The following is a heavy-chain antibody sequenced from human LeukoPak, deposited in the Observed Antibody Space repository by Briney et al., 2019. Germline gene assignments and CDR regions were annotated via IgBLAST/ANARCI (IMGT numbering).Heavy chain of an antibody. Sequence: GGSLRLSCAASGFTFSSYAMCWVGQSPGKGLEWVSVIGSSGGSTYYADSVKGRFTISRDNSKNTLYLQMNSLRAEDTAVYYCAKTKYTSGWYEFDYWGQGTLVTVSS. CDR1: GFTFSSYA. J-gene: IGHJ4*02. V-gene: IGHV3-23*01. CDR3: AKTKYTSGWYEFDY. CDR2: IGSSGGST. D-gene: IGHD6-19*01.